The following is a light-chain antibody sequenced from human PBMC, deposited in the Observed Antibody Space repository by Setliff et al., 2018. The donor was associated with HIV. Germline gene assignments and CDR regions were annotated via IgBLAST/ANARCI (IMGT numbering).Light chain of an antibody. Sequence: QSALTQPASVSGSPGQSITISCTGTSSDVGTYNAVYWYQQHPGKAPKLMIYDVSTRPSGVSNRFSGSKSGNTASLTISGLQAEDEADYYCSSYTSSSTEVFGTGTKVTVL. CDR1: SSDVGTYNA. CDR3: SSYTSSSTEV. J-gene: IGLJ1*01. CDR2: DVS. V-gene: IGLV2-14*01.